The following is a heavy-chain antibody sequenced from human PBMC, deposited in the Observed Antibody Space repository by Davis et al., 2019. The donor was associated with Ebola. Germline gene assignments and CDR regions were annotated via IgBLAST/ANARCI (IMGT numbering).Heavy chain of an antibody. CDR1: GGTFSSDG. D-gene: IGHD1-1*01. J-gene: IGHJ6*02. Sequence: AASVKVSCKASGGTFSSDGISWVRQAPGQGLEWMGRIIPIVGIANYAPKFQGRVTINADKSTSTANMEVNSLRSEDTAVYYCARGGTWNLDYGMDVWGQGTTVTVSS. CDR3: ARGGTWNLDYGMDV. CDR2: IIPIVGIA. V-gene: IGHV1-69*04.